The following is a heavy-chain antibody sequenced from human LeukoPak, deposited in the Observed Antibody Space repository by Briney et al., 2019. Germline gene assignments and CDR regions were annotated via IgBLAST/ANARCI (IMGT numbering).Heavy chain of an antibody. CDR1: GGSISSGRNY. V-gene: IGHV4-61*02. D-gene: IGHD3-10*01. Sequence: SETLSLTCTVSGGSISSGRNYWTWIRQPAGKGLEWIGRIYIFSGSTNYNPSLKSRVTISVDTSKNQFSLKLTSVTAADTAMYYCARNRYYYGSGNYGVPNWFDPWGQGTLVTVSS. CDR3: ARNRYYYGSGNYGVPNWFDP. CDR2: IYIFSGST. J-gene: IGHJ5*02.